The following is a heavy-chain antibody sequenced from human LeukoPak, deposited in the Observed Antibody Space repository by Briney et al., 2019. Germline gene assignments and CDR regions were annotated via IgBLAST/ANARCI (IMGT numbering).Heavy chain of an antibody. CDR2: IRYDGSNK. V-gene: IGHV3-30*02. J-gene: IGHJ6*03. CDR1: GFTFSSYG. D-gene: IGHD4-11*01. CDR3: ARADSVSYYYMDV. Sequence: GGSLRLSCAASGFTFSSYGMHWVRQAPGKGLEWVAFIRYDGSNKYYADSVKGRFTISRDNSKNTLYLQMNSLRAEDTAVYYCARADSVSYYYMDVWGKGTTVTVSS.